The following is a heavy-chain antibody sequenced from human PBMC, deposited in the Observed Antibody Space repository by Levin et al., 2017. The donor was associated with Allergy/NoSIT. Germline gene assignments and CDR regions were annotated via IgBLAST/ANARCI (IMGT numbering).Heavy chain of an antibody. CDR2: INHSGST. J-gene: IGHJ4*02. CDR1: GGSFSGYY. D-gene: IGHD6-6*01. V-gene: IGHV4-34*01. Sequence: SQTLSLTCAVYGGSFSGYYWSWIRQPPGKGLEWIGEINHSGSTNYNPSLKSRVTISVDTSKNQFSLKLSSVTAADTAVYYCARPNRIAARRFDYWGQGTLVTVSS. CDR3: ARPNRIAARRFDY.